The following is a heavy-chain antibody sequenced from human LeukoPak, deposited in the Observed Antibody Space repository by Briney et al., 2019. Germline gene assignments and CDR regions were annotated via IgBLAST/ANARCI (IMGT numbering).Heavy chain of an antibody. V-gene: IGHV3-30*02. D-gene: IGHD2-15*01. CDR3: AKGRPGHCSGGSCYYRGHSVDY. CDR2: IRYDGSNK. J-gene: IGHJ4*02. Sequence: GGSLRLSCASSGFTFSSNGMHWVRQAPGKGLEWVAFIRYDGSNKYYADSVKGRFTISRDNSKNTLYLQTNSLRAEDTAVYYCAKGRPGHCSGGSCYYRGHSVDYWGQGTLVTVSS. CDR1: GFTFSSNG.